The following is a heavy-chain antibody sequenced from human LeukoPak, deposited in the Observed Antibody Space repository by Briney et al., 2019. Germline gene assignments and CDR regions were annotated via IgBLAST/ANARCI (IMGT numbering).Heavy chain of an antibody. J-gene: IGHJ4*02. CDR1: GFTFSRHG. V-gene: IGHV3-30*18. CDR3: AKDLGSGYNSQDY. CDR2: TSYDGSDK. Sequence: GGSLRLSCVASGFTFSRHGMHWVRQAPGKGLKWVALTSYDGSDKYYADSVKGRFSISRDISKNTVVLQMNSLRTEDTAVYFCAKDLGSGYNSQDYWGQGTLVTVSS. D-gene: IGHD3-22*01.